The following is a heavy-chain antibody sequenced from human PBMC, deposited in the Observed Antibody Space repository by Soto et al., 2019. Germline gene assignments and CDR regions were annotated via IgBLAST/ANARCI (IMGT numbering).Heavy chain of an antibody. V-gene: IGHV1-69*02. CDR1: GGTFSSYT. Sequence: QVQLVQSGAEVKKPGSSVKVSCKASGGTFSSYTISWVRQAPGQGLEWMGRIIPILGIANYAQKCQGRVTIXAXXSTSTAYMELSSLRSEDTAVYYCARQYGSRYYFDYWGQGTMVTVSS. D-gene: IGHD3-10*01. CDR2: IIPILGIA. CDR3: ARQYGSRYYFDY. J-gene: IGHJ4*02.